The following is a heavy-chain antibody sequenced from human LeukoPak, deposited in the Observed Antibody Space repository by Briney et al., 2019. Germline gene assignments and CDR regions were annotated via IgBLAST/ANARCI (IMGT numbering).Heavy chain of an antibody. J-gene: IGHJ2*01. D-gene: IGHD1-26*01. V-gene: IGHV3-30*04. CDR2: ISYDGRNI. CDR3: ARDAIVGVTTGKGYLDL. Sequence: GGSLRLSCAAPGFTFSPYAMHWGRQAPGKGQDWVAVISYDGRNIHYAESVKGRFTISRDHSKNTVFVQMNSLRVEDTAVYYCARDAIVGVTTGKGYLDLWGRGTLVTVSS. CDR1: GFTFSPYA.